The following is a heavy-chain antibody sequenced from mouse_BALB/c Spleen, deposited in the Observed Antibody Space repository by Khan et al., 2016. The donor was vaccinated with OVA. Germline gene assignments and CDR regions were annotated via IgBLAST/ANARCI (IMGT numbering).Heavy chain of an antibody. V-gene: IGHV1-7*01. Sequence: VKLLESGAELAKPGASVKMSCKASGYTFTSYWMHWVKQRPGQGLEWIGYINPSTGYTEYNQKFKDKATLTTDESSSTAYMQLSSLTSEDSAVHYCAASILFYYSLDYWGQGTSVTVSS. J-gene: IGHJ4*01. CDR3: AASILFYYSLDY. D-gene: IGHD6-1*01. CDR1: GYTFTSYW. CDR2: INPSTGYT.